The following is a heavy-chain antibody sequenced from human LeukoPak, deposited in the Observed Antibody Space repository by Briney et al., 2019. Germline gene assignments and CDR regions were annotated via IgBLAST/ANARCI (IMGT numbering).Heavy chain of an antibody. CDR3: AREGITMIKAPVAFDI. D-gene: IGHD3-22*01. CDR1: GYSISSGYY. J-gene: IGHJ3*02. CDR2: IYHSGST. Sequence: NASETLSLTCTVSGYSISSGYYWGWIRQPPGKGLEWIGSIYHSGSTYYNPSLKSRVTISVDTSKNQFSLKLSSVTAADTAVYYCAREGITMIKAPVAFDIWGRGTMVTVSS. V-gene: IGHV4-38-2*02.